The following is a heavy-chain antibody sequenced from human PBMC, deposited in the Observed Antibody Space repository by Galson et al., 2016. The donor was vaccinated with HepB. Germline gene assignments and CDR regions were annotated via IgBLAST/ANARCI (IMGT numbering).Heavy chain of an antibody. J-gene: IGHJ6*02. D-gene: IGHD3-3*01. V-gene: IGHV3-48*02. CDR3: ASSPAYIWSGSYFSKYYYYGMDV. CDR1: GFTFSSYS. Sequence: SLRLSCAASGFTFSSYSMNWVRQAPGKGLEWVSYISSSSSTIYYADSVKGRFTISRDNAKNSLYLQMNSLRDEDTAVYYCASSPAYIWSGSYFSKYYYYGMDVWGQGTTVTVSS. CDR2: ISSSSSTI.